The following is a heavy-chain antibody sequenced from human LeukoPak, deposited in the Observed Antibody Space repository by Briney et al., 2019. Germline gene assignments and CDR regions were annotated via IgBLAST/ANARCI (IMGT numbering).Heavy chain of an antibody. J-gene: IGHJ4*02. V-gene: IGHV3-23*01. CDR2: MSGCGGST. CDR1: GFTFSSYA. D-gene: IGHD1-26*01. Sequence: PGGSLRLSCAASGFTFSSYAMSWVRQAPGPGRKCVSAMSGCGGSTYYAASVTGRFTIPCDNSNTTLYLQMSSIRAQDPTRPCFAKGFDSGSYLYFDCWGQGTLVTVSS. CDR3: AKGFDSGSYLYFDC.